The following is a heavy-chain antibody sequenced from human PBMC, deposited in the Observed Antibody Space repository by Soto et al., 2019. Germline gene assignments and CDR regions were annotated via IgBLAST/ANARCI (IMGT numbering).Heavy chain of an antibody. CDR3: ARDTPPITIFGEARGFDP. V-gene: IGHV6-1*01. CDR2: TYYRSKWYN. D-gene: IGHD3-3*01. Sequence: QTLSLTCAISGDSVSRNSAAWNWIRQSPSRGLEWLGRTYYRSKWYNDYAVSVKSRITINPGTSKNQFSLQLNSVTPEDTAVYYCARDTPPITIFGEARGFDPWGQGTLVTVS. CDR1: GDSVSRNSAA. J-gene: IGHJ5*02.